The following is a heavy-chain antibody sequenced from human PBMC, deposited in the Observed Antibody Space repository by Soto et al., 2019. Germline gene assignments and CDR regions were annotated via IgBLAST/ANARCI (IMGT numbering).Heavy chain of an antibody. J-gene: IGHJ4*02. V-gene: IGHV4-38-2*01. CDR1: CYSINSDYY. Sequence: PSETLSLTCAVSCYSINSDYYWGWIRQPPGKGLEWIGSVDHSGRTYYSPSLRSRLTIFIDTSKNQFSLRLTSVTAADTAMYFCAKKGYYPSGKINLFDSWGPGTLVPSPQ. CDR3: AKKGYYPSGKINLFDS. D-gene: IGHD3-10*01. CDR2: VDHSGRT.